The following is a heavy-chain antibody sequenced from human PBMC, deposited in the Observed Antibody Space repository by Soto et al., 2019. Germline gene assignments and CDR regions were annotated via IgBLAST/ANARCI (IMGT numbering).Heavy chain of an antibody. CDR3: AKAKFYYDSSPYDS. V-gene: IGHV3-43*02. Sequence: VQMVESGGGVVHPGGSLRLSCAVSGFTFADYAVHWVRQSAGKGLEWVSFINADGSEKYYADSVRGRFTISRDNSKDSFYLQMHSLRLEDTAMYYCAKAKFYYDSSPYDSWGQGTLVTVSS. CDR2: INADGSEK. J-gene: IGHJ4*02. D-gene: IGHD3-22*01. CDR1: GFTFADYA.